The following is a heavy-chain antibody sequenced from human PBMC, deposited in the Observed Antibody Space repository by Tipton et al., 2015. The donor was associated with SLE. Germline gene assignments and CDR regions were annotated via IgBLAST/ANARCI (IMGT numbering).Heavy chain of an antibody. Sequence: SLRLSCAASGFTFSSYAMSWVRQAPGKGLEWVSAISGSGGSTYYADSVKGRFTISRDNSKNTLYLQMNSLRAEDTAVYYCANYSPLTPSKYYFDYWGQGTLVTVSS. CDR2: ISGSGGST. D-gene: IGHD1-14*01. V-gene: IGHV3-23*01. J-gene: IGHJ4*02. CDR1: GFTFSSYA. CDR3: ANYSPLTPSKYYFDY.